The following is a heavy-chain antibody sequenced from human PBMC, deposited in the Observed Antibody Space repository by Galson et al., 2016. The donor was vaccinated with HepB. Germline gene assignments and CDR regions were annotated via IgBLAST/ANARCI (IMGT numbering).Heavy chain of an antibody. CDR1: GFTFSNYW. J-gene: IGHJ5*01. V-gene: IGHV3-7*01. D-gene: IGHD2-15*01. CDR2: IGQDGSET. Sequence: SLRLSCAASGFTFSNYWMSWVRQAPGKGLEWVANIGQDGSETYYVDSVKGRFTISRDNAKNSLYLEMNSLRSEDTAVYFCAPWARQGSGAVRNSGWFDSWGQGTLVTVSS. CDR3: APWARQGSGAVRNSGWFDS.